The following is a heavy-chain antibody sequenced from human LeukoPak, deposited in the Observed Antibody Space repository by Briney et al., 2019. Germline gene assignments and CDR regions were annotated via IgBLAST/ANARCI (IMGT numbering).Heavy chain of an antibody. CDR2: IYYSGST. CDR1: GGSISSYY. D-gene: IGHD4-17*01. J-gene: IGHJ4*02. V-gene: IGHV4-59*01. CDR3: ATAASYGDAAHYFDY. Sequence: PSETLSLTCTVSGGSISSYYWSWIRQPPGKGLVWIGYIYYSGSTNYNPSLKSRVTISVDTSKNQFSLKLSSVTAADTAVYYCATAASYGDAAHYFDYWGQGTLVTVSS.